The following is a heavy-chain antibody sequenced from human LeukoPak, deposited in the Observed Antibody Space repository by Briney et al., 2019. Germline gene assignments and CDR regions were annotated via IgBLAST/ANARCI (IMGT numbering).Heavy chain of an antibody. V-gene: IGHV4-39*01. J-gene: IGHJ4*02. Sequence: PSETLSLTCTVSGGSISSSSYYWGWIRQPPGKGLEWIGSIYYSGSTYYNPSLKSRVTISVDTSKNQFSLKLSSVTAADTAVYYCASIAFPMGYSSSYYFDYWGQGTLVTVSS. D-gene: IGHD6-6*01. CDR2: IYYSGST. CDR1: GGSISSSSYY. CDR3: ASIAFPMGYSSSYYFDY.